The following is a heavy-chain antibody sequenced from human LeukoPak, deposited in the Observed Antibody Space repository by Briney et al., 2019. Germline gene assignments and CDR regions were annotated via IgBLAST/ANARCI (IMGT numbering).Heavy chain of an antibody. CDR2: INQDASTT. D-gene: IGHD4-17*01. CDR1: GFTFSSYW. Sequence: PGGSLRLSCAASGFTFSSYWVNWVRQTPEKGLEWVANINQDASTTYYVDSVKGRFTISRDNAKNSVYLQLNSLRAEDTAVHHCAIQSTVTTNFEYWGQGTLVTVSS. V-gene: IGHV3-7*01. J-gene: IGHJ4*02. CDR3: AIQSTVTTNFEY.